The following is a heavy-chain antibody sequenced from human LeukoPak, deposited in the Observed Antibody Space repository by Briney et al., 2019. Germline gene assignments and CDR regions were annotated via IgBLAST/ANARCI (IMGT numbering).Heavy chain of an antibody. CDR3: ATLGFGEYIGGFDY. CDR2: INPNSGGT. D-gene: IGHD3-10*01. Sequence: ASVKVSCKASGYTFTGYYMHWVRQAPGQGLEWMGWINPNSGGTNYAQKFQGRVTMTRDTSISTAYMELSRLRSDDTAVYYCATLGFGEYIGGFDYWGQGTLVTVYS. J-gene: IGHJ4*02. V-gene: IGHV1-2*02. CDR1: GYTFTGYY.